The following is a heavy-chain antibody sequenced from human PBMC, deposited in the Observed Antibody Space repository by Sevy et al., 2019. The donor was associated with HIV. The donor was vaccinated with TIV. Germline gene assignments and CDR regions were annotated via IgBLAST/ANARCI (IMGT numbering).Heavy chain of an antibody. CDR3: ARDHGTLDV. Sequence: GGSLRLSCAASGFTFSSHWMRWVRQAPRKGLVWVSRINTGGSITTYADSVKGRFTIFRENAKNTIYLQMNTVRAEDTAVYYCARDHGTLDVWGQGTMVTVSS. J-gene: IGHJ3*01. CDR1: GFTFSSHW. CDR2: INTGGSIT. V-gene: IGHV3-74*01. D-gene: IGHD1-26*01.